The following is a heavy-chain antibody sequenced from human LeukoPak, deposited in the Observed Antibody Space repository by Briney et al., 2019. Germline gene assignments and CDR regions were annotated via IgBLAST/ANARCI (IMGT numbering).Heavy chain of an antibody. Sequence: GGSLRLSCAASGFFTFSSYGMHWVRQAPGKGLEWVAVISFDGRSKYYADSVKGRFTISRDNSKNTLYLQMNSLRAEDTAVYYCARGFGPGSDYWGQGTLVTVSS. CDR1: GFFTFSSYG. J-gene: IGHJ4*02. CDR3: ARGFGPGSDY. V-gene: IGHV3-30*03. D-gene: IGHD1-1*01. CDR2: ISFDGRSK.